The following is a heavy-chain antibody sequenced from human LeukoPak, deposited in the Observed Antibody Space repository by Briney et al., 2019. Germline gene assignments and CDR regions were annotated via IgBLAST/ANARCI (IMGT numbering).Heavy chain of an antibody. D-gene: IGHD6-13*01. Sequence: PSETLSLTCAVYGGSFSGYYWSWIRQPPGKGLEWIGEINHSGSTNYNPSLKSRVTISVDTSKNQFSLKLSSVTAADTAVYYCAREWDMGSSWSYYFDYWGQGTPVTVSS. V-gene: IGHV4-34*01. CDR3: AREWDMGSSWSYYFDY. CDR1: GGSFSGYY. J-gene: IGHJ4*02. CDR2: INHSGST.